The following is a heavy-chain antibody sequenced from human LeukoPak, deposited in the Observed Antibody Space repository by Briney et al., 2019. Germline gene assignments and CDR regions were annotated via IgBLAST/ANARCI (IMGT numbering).Heavy chain of an antibody. V-gene: IGHV5-51*01. CDR2: IYPGDSDT. CDR3: ARQPDCLFYP. CDR1: GYSFTSYW. J-gene: IGHJ5*02. Sequence: GESLKISCTGSGYSFTSYWIGWVRPMPRKGLGWMGIIYPGDSDTRYSQSFQGQVTISADKSISTTYLQWSSLKASVTAMYYLARQPDCLFYPWGQENRRTVSS. D-gene: IGHD2-21*01.